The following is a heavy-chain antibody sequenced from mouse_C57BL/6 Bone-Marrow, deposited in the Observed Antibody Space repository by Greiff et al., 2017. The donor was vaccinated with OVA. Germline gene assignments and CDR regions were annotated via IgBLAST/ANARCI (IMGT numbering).Heavy chain of an antibody. CDR3: ARDYYGSTPVAY. Sequence: VKLQQSGAELMKPGASVKLSCKATGYTFTGYWIEWVKQRPGHGLEWIGEILPGSGSTNYNEKFKGKATFTADTSSNTAYMQLSSLTTEDSAIYYCARDYYGSTPVAYWGQGTLVTVSA. CDR1: GYTFTGYW. CDR2: ILPGSGST. V-gene: IGHV1-9*01. J-gene: IGHJ3*01. D-gene: IGHD1-1*01.